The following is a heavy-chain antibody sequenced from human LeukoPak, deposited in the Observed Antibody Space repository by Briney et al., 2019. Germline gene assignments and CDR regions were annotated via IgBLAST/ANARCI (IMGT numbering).Heavy chain of an antibody. D-gene: IGHD3-10*01. Sequence: ASVKVSCKVSGYTLTELSMHWVRQAPGKGLEWMGGFDPEDGETIYAQKFQGRVTMTEDTSTDTAYTELSSLRSEDTAVYYCATAPSYGSGWNWFDPWGQGTLVTVSS. CDR3: ATAPSYGSGWNWFDP. CDR1: GYTLTELS. J-gene: IGHJ5*02. V-gene: IGHV1-24*01. CDR2: FDPEDGET.